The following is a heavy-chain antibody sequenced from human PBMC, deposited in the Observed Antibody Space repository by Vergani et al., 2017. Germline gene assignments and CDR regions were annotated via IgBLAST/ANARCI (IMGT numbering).Heavy chain of an antibody. CDR1: GFTFNQYG. D-gene: IGHD6-13*01. J-gene: IGHJ3*02. CDR3: ARGGSRDAFDI. CDR2: TWYDGNNK. V-gene: IGHV3-33*01. Sequence: QVQLVESGGGVVQPGRSLRLSCAASGFTFNQYGMHWVRQAPGKGLEWVAVTWYDGNNKQYADSVKGRFTISRDNSKNTLYLQMNSLGAEDTAVYYCARGGSRDAFDIWGQGTMVTVSS.